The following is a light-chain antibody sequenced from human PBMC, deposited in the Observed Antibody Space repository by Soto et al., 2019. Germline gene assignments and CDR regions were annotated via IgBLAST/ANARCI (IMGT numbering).Light chain of an antibody. J-gene: IGKJ1*01. CDR2: KAS. CDR3: QKYNSAPWT. CDR1: ESISNF. Sequence: DIQMTQSPSTLSASVGDRVTITCRASESISNFLSWYQHKPGKAPNLLIYKASSLESGVPSRFSGSGSGTEFTLTISSLQPDDFATYYCQKYNSAPWTFGQGTKVDTK. V-gene: IGKV1-5*03.